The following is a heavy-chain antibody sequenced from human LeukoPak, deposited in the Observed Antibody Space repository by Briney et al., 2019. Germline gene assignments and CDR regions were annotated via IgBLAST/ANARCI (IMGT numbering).Heavy chain of an antibody. CDR3: ARHLGPGWHAMDV. V-gene: IGHV4-59*08. CDR2: VYYSGST. J-gene: IGHJ6*02. Sequence: SETLSLTCTVSGGPVSSYFWSWIRQPSGKGLEWIGYVYYSGSTNYNPSLKSRVTISVDTSKTQFSLRLSSVTAADTAVYYCARHLGPGWHAMDVWGQGTTVTVPS. D-gene: IGHD2-15*01. CDR1: GGPVSSYF.